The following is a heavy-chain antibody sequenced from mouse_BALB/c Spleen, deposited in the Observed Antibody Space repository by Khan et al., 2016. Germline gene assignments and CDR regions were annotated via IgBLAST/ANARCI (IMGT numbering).Heavy chain of an antibody. Sequence: EVQLQESGPGLVKPSQSLSLTCTVTGYSITSDYAWNWIRQFPGNKLEWMGYISYSGSTSYHPSLKSRISITRDTSTNQFFLQLNSVTTEDQATVYGARDYYGSSYFDYWGQGTTLTVSS. CDR2: ISYSGST. D-gene: IGHD1-1*01. CDR1: GYSITSDYA. CDR3: ARDYYGSSYFDY. J-gene: IGHJ2*01. V-gene: IGHV3-2*02.